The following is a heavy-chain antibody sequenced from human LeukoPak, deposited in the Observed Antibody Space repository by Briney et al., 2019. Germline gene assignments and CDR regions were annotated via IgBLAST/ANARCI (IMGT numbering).Heavy chain of an antibody. CDR2: IYYSGST. Sequence: SETLSLTCTVSGGSISSYYWSWIRQPPGKGLEWIGYIYYSGSTNYNPSLKSRVTISVDTSKNQFSQKLSSVTAADTAVYYCARDRGSSGWYDYWGQGTLVTVSS. CDR1: GGSISSYY. V-gene: IGHV4-59*01. D-gene: IGHD6-19*01. CDR3: ARDRGSSGWYDY. J-gene: IGHJ4*02.